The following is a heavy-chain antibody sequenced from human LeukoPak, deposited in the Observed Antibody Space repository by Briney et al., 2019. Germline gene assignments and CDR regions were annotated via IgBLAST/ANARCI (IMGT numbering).Heavy chain of an antibody. J-gene: IGHJ4*02. CDR3: ARDGATGVLDH. Sequence: PSETLSLTCTVSGGSISSGDYYWSWIRQPPGKGLEWIGYIYYSGNTAYNPSLKSRVTISLDTSENQFSLNLTSVTAADTAVYFCARDGATGVLDHWGQGTLVTVSS. D-gene: IGHD1-1*01. CDR2: IYYSGNT. V-gene: IGHV4-30-4*01. CDR1: GGSISSGDYY.